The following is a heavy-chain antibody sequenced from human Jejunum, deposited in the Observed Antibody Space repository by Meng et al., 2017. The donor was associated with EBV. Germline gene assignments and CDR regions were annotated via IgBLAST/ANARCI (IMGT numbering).Heavy chain of an antibody. CDR3: AGLRYSGYDRAFDY. Sequence: QLQSKGPGPGLVKPPETPSLTCTVSGGSVNSGNVYWSWIRQPPGKGLEWIGYIYYSGSTNYIPSLKSRVTISLDTSKNQFSLKLSSVTAADTAVYYCAGLRYSGYDRAFDYWGQGALVTVSS. CDR2: IYYSGST. J-gene: IGHJ4*02. V-gene: IGHV4-61*01. D-gene: IGHD5-12*01. CDR1: GGSVNSGNVY.